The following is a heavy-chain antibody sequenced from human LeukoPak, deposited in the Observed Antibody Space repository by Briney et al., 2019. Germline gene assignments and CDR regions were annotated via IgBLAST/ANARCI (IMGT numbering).Heavy chain of an antibody. Sequence: SETLSLTCTVSGGSISSYYWSWIRQPPGKGLEWIGYIYYSGSTNYNPSLKSRVTISVDTSKNQFSLKLSSVTAADTAVYYCARDARGWSGFDYWGQGTLVTVSS. D-gene: IGHD3-3*01. V-gene: IGHV4-59*01. J-gene: IGHJ4*02. CDR3: ARDARGWSGFDY. CDR1: GGSISSYY. CDR2: IYYSGST.